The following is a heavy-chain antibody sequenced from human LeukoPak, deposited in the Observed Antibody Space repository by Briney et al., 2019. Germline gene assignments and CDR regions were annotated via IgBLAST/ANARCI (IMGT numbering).Heavy chain of an antibody. CDR1: GYSFTTYW. V-gene: IGHV5-51*01. CDR2: IYPGDSDT. D-gene: IGHD2-2*01. Sequence: GESLKISCQGSGYSFTTYWIGWVRQMPGKGLEWMGIIYPGDSDTRYSPSFQGQVTISADKSISTAYLQWSSLKASDTAMYYCAKVKDATSWKYFFDYWGQGTLVTVST. CDR3: AKVKDATSWKYFFDY. J-gene: IGHJ4*02.